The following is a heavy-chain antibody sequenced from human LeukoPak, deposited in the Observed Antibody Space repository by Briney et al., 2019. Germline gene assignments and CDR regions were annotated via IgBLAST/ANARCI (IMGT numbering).Heavy chain of an antibody. CDR1: GFTFTSSA. V-gene: IGHV3-23*01. Sequence: GGSLRLSCAASGFTFTSSAMSWVRQAPGKGLEWISTVSGSGHTTYYADSVKGRFTVSRDNSKNTLYLQMNSLRAEDTAVYFCAKDKVRYYTSRWSGLVDTWGQGTLVTVSS. CDR2: VSGSGHTT. D-gene: IGHD6-13*01. CDR3: AKDKVRYYTSRWSGLVDT. J-gene: IGHJ5*02.